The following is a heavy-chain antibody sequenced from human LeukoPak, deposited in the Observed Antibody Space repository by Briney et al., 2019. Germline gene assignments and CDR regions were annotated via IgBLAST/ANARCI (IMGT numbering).Heavy chain of an antibody. J-gene: IGHJ4*02. CDR1: GFTFSSYS. V-gene: IGHV3-21*01. CDR3: ARVDNSGSYLLDY. CDR2: ISSSSSYI. D-gene: IGHD1-26*01. Sequence: PGGSLRLSCAASGFTFSSYSMNWVRQAPGKGLEWVSSISSSSSYIYYADSVKGRFTISRDNAKNSLYLQMNSLRAEDTAVYYCARVDNSGSYLLDYWGQGTLVTVCS.